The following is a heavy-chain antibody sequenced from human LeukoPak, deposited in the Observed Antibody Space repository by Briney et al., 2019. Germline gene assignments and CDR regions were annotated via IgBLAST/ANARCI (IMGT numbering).Heavy chain of an antibody. J-gene: IGHJ3*02. CDR3: ARCIAAAGRTFDI. D-gene: IGHD6-13*01. CDR2: IYYSGRP. Sequence: SETLSLTCTVSGGSISSYYWSWIRQPPGKGLEWIGSIYYSGRPTYNPSLKSRVTIPLDTSKNQFSLKLSSVTAADTAVYYCARCIAAAGRTFDIWGQGTMVTVSS. CDR1: GGSISSYY. V-gene: IGHV4-59*08.